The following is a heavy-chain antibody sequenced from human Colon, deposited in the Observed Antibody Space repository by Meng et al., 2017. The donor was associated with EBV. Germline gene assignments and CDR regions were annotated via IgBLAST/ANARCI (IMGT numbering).Heavy chain of an antibody. D-gene: IGHD3-10*01. CDR1: GGSISSSHYY. CDR2: IYHSGST. J-gene: IGHJ4*02. Sequence: QPQLPESGPGLVKPSETLSLTCTVSGGSISSSHYYWGWVRQPPGKGLQWIGTIYHSGSTSYNPSLQSRVTMFVDTSKNQFSLMLTSVTATDTAVYYCARRRGGSGRDCWGQGTLVTVSS. V-gene: IGHV4-39*01. CDR3: ARRRGGSGRDC.